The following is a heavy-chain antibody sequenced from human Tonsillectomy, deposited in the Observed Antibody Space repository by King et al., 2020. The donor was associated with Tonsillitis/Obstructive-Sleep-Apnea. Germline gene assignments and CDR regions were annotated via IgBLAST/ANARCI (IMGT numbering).Heavy chain of an antibody. D-gene: IGHD3-9*01. Sequence: VQLVQSGAEVKKPGESLRISCKGSGYTFTNYWINWVRQMPGKGLEWMGRIDPSDSYSNYSPSFQGHVTISADKSLSTAYLHWSSLKASDSAMYYCAKSYYDILSGYYRDIDYWGEGTVHTVSS. V-gene: IGHV5-10-1*01. J-gene: IGHJ4*02. CDR3: AKSYYDILSGYYRDIDY. CDR2: IDPSDSYS. CDR1: GYTFTNYW.